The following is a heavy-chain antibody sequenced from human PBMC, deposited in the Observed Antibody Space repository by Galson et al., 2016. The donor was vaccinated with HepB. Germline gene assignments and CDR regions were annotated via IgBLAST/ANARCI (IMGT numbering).Heavy chain of an antibody. D-gene: IGHD3-10*01. J-gene: IGHJ1*01. V-gene: IGHV3-74*01. CDR2: INIDGSST. CDR3: VRDYRDLEFFQH. Sequence: SLRLSCAASGFTFISYWMHWVRQAPGKGLVWVARINIDGSSTRYADSVKGRFTISRDRAKNTVYLQMNSLRVEDTAVYYCVRDYRDLEFFQHWGQGTLATVSS. CDR1: GFTFISYW.